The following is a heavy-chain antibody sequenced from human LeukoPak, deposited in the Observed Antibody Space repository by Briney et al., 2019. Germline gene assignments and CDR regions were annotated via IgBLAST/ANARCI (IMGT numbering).Heavy chain of an antibody. Sequence: PSQTLSLTCTVSGGSISSGGYYWSWIRQHPGKGLEWIGYIYYSGSTYYNPSLKSRVTISVDTSKNQFSLKLSSVTAADTAVYYCARIGSSYCSSTSCYGRDWFDPWGQGTLVTVSS. D-gene: IGHD2-2*01. J-gene: IGHJ5*02. CDR3: ARIGSSYCSSTSCYGRDWFDP. V-gene: IGHV4-31*03. CDR1: GGSISSGGYY. CDR2: IYYSGST.